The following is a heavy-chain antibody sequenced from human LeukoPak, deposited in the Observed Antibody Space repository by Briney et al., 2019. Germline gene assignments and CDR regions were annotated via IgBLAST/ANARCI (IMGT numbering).Heavy chain of an antibody. D-gene: IGHD2-2*01. Sequence: SETLSLTCDVSGGSISSGLCSRSWIRQPLGKGLEWIGYIYHTGSTYYNPSLKSRVTISVDTSKNQFSLRLSSVTAADTAVYYCARLQYCSGTSCYWFDPWGQGTLVTVSS. V-gene: IGHV4-30-2*01. CDR3: ARLQYCSGTSCYWFDP. CDR1: GGSISSGLCS. J-gene: IGHJ5*02. CDR2: IYHTGST.